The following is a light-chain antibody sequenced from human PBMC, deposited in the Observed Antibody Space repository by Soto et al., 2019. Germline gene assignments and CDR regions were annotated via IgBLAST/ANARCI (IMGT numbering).Light chain of an antibody. CDR3: QQSYTTPGT. V-gene: IGKV1-39*01. CDR2: RAS. Sequence: DIQMTQPPSSLSASVGDRVTITCRASQSISSYLNWYQHKPGKTPKLLIYRASSLQSGVPSRFSGSGSGTEFTLTISSLHPEDFATYYCQQSYTTPGTIGQGTKLEIK. CDR1: QSISSY. J-gene: IGKJ2*02.